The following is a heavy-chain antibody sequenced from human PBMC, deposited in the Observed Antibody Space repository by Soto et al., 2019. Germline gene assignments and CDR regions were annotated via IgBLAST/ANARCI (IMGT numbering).Heavy chain of an antibody. CDR1: GGSVSSGSYY. V-gene: IGHV4-61*01. CDR2: IYYSGST. CDR3: ARDPRSPGSSWYRAYYYGMDV. Sequence: KTSETLSLTCTVSGGSVSSGSYYWSWIRQPPGKGLEWIGYIYYSGSTNYNPSLKSRVTISVDTSKNQFSLKLSSVTAADTAVYYCARDPRSPGSSWYRAYYYGMDVWGQGTTVTVSS. D-gene: IGHD6-13*01. J-gene: IGHJ6*02.